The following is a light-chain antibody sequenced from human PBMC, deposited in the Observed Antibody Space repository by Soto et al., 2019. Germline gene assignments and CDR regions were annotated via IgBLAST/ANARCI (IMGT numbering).Light chain of an antibody. V-gene: IGKV3-11*01. CDR1: QSVSKY. CDR2: DAF. CDR3: QQRINWPLT. Sequence: EIVLTQSPVTLSLSPGERATLSCRASQSVSKYLAWYQQKPGQVPRLLIYDAFNRATGIPVRFSGSGSGTDFTLTISSLEPEDFAVYYCQQRINWPLTFGPGTKVEVK. J-gene: IGKJ3*01.